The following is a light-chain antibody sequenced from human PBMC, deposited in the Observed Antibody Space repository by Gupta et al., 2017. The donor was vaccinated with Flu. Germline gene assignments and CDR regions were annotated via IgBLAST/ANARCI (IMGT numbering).Light chain of an antibody. V-gene: IGLV3-25*03. CDR1: TLSTQY. J-gene: IGLJ3*02. Sequence: SSELTQSPSVSVSPGQTATITCSGDTLSTQYTYWYQQKPGQAPVLVIFKDTERPSGIPERFSASNSGTAVTLTISGVQAEDEAAYYCQSADNSSSYVVFGGGTLLTV. CDR3: QSADNSSSYVV. CDR2: KDT.